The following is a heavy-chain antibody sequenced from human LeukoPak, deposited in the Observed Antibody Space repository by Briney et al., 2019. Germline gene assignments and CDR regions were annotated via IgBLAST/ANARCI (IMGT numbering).Heavy chain of an antibody. CDR1: GYTFSDYH. CDR2: INPNSDDT. CDR3: ARDVTYGDYAMGY. J-gene: IGHJ4*02. V-gene: IGHV1-2*02. Sequence: ASVKISCKASGYTFSDYHMHWVRQAPGQGLEWMGWINPNSDDTKYAQKFRGRVTMTRDTSITTAYMDLYRLTSDDTALYYCARDVTYGDYAMGYWGQGTLVTVSS. D-gene: IGHD4-17*01.